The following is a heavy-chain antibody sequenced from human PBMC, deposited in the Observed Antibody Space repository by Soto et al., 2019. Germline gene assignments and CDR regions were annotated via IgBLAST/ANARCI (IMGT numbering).Heavy chain of an antibody. CDR1: GYSFSSYG. D-gene: IGHD1-26*01. Sequence: ASVNVSCKASGYSFSSYGVSWVRQAPGQGLEWIGWINPYNGNTLNAQNLQGRVTLTTDTSTSTAYMELRSLRSDDTAIYYCARDPGAATFDYWGQGTLVTVSS. CDR3: ARDPGAATFDY. CDR2: INPYNGNT. J-gene: IGHJ4*01. V-gene: IGHV1-18*04.